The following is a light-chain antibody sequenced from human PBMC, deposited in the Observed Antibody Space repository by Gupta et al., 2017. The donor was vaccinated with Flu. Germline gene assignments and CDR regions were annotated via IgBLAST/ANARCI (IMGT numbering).Light chain of an antibody. CDR1: QSVGSY. Sequence: DIQVTQSPSTLSASAGDRVTITCRASQSVGSYLAWYQQKPGKAPKLLINKASNVESGVSSRFSGSGSGTEFTFTISSLQPDDFATYYCQQEDAYPWSFGQGTTVEIK. CDR2: KAS. CDR3: QQEDAYPWS. V-gene: IGKV1-5*03. J-gene: IGKJ1*01.